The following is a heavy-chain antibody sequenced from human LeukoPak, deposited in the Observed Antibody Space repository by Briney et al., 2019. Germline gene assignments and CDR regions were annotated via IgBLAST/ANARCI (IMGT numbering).Heavy chain of an antibody. CDR2: INPNSGGT. D-gene: IGHD6-19*01. J-gene: IGHJ3*02. CDR1: GYTFTGYY. V-gene: IGHV1-2*02. Sequence: ASVKVSCKASGYTFTGYYMHWVRQAPGQGLEWMGWINPNSGGTNYAQKFQGRVTMTRDTSISTACMELRSLRSDDTAVYYCARESAVNSGWYPNAFDIWGQGTMVTVSS. CDR3: ARESAVNSGWYPNAFDI.